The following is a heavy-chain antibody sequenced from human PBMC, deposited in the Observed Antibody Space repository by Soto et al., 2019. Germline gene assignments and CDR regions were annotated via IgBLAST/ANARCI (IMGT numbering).Heavy chain of an antibody. Sequence: GESLKISCKGSGYSFTSYWIGWVRQMPGKGLEWMGIIYPGDSDTRNSPSFQGQVTISADKSISTAYLQWSSLKASDIAMFYCARHLFYGSGSYYNPYYFDYWGQGTLVTVSS. CDR3: ARHLFYGSGSYYNPYYFDY. D-gene: IGHD3-10*01. V-gene: IGHV5-51*01. CDR2: IYPGDSDT. CDR1: GYSFTSYW. J-gene: IGHJ4*02.